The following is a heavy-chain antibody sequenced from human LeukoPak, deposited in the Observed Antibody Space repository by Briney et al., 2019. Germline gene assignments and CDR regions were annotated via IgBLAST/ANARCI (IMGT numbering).Heavy chain of an antibody. CDR1: GFTVSSNY. D-gene: IGHD6-19*01. Sequence: EGSLRLSCAASGFTVSSNYMSWVRQAPGKGLEWVSVIYSGGSTYYADSVKGRFTISRDNSKNTLYLQMDSLRAEDTAVYYCARSWDSSGHIDYWGQGTLVTVSS. J-gene: IGHJ4*02. CDR3: ARSWDSSGHIDY. CDR2: IYSGGST. V-gene: IGHV3-53*01.